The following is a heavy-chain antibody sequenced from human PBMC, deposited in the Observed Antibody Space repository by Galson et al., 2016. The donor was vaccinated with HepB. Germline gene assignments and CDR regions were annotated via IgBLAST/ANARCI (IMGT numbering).Heavy chain of an antibody. V-gene: IGHV4-59*02. J-gene: IGHJ3*02. D-gene: IGHD3-9*01. Sequence: SETLSLTCSVSGGSVSGRSWNWVRQSPQKRLEWLGYLYSSGGSSYNPSLKGRVSISVDTSKNQFSLTLTSVTAADTAVYYCARGAPNEVRYFDKGTFDIWGQGKMVTVSS. CDR1: GGSVSGRS. CDR3: ARGAPNEVRYFDKGTFDI. CDR2: LYSSGGS.